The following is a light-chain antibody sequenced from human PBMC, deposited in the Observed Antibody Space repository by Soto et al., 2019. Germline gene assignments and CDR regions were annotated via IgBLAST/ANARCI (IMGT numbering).Light chain of an antibody. CDR3: QQHRNWYT. J-gene: IGKJ2*01. V-gene: IGKV3-11*01. CDR2: DAS. CDR1: QSISSF. Sequence: EIVLTQSPATLSLSPGERATLSCRASQSISSFLTWYQHKPGQAPRLLIYDASKRATGIPARFSGSGSGTDFTLTISGLEPEDFGVYYCQQHRNWYTFGQGTKLEIK.